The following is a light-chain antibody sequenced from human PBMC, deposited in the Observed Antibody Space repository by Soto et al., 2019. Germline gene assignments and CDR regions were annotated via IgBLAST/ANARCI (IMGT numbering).Light chain of an antibody. J-gene: IGLJ2*01. V-gene: IGLV2-8*01. CDR3: SSYAGNNKLV. Sequence: QPVLTQPPSASGSPGQSVTISCAGTSTDIGSYNFVSWYQQHPGKAPKLLIYEVNKRPSGVPDRFSASTSGNTASLTVSGLQAEDAADYYCSSYAGNNKLVFGGGTKLTVL. CDR2: EVN. CDR1: STDIGSYNF.